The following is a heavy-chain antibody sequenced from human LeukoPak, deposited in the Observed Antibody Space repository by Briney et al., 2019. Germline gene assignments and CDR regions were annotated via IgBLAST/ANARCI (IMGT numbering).Heavy chain of an antibody. V-gene: IGHV3-74*01. D-gene: IGHD4-17*01. CDR2: INSEGSST. J-gene: IGHJ4*02. CDR3: ARSPTVTTFHLGLDY. CDR1: GFTFSSYW. Sequence: AGGSLRLSCAASGFTFSSYWMHWVRQAPGKGLVWVSRINSEGSSTSYADSVKGRFTISRDNAKNTLYLQMNSLRAEDTAVYYCARSPTVTTFHLGLDYWGQGTLVTVSS.